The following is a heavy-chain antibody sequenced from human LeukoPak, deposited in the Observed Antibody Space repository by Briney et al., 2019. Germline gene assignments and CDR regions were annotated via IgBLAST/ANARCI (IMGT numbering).Heavy chain of an antibody. D-gene: IGHD5-18*01. J-gene: IGHJ4*02. Sequence: PGGSLRLSCAASGFTFSSYGMLWVRQAPGKGLEWVAVIWYDGSNKYYADSVKGRFTISRDNSKNTLYLQMNSLRAEDTAVYYCARDGAAMVLDYWGQGTLVTVSS. CDR3: ARDGAAMVLDY. CDR2: IWYDGSNK. V-gene: IGHV3-33*01. CDR1: GFTFSSYG.